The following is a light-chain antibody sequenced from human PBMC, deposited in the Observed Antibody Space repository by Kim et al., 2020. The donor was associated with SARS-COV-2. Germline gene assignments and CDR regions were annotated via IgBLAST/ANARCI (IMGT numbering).Light chain of an antibody. Sequence: GQSNNISGTGTSSDVGCYNYVSWYQQHPGKVPKLIIYDVSQRPSGVSNRFSGSKSGNTASLTISGLPAEDEADYYCSSYTISITYVFGTGTKVTVL. CDR2: DVS. J-gene: IGLJ1*01. V-gene: IGLV2-14*04. CDR1: SSDVGCYNY. CDR3: SSYTISITYV.